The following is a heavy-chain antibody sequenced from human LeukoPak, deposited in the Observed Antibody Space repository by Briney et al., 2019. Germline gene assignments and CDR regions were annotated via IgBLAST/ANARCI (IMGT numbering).Heavy chain of an antibody. CDR2: IYHSGSG. CDR3: ACCASMDGGVIKEDMLH. V-gene: IGHV4/OR15-8*01. J-gene: IGHJ1*01. CDR1: GGSILHCNW. Sequence: TLPLTCLVCGGSILHCNWWGWVRQPPRKGLEWIGEIYHSGSGNCKPYPKSQVTISIVKCNNQYSLLFSPVTGADTGDYYVACCASMDGGVIKEDMLHWGRGTLVTVSS. D-gene: IGHD3-10*01.